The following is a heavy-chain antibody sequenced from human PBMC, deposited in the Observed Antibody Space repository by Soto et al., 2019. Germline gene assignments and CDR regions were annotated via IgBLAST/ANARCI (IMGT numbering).Heavy chain of an antibody. V-gene: IGHV3-33*01. CDR3: ARDGDVNTGFGKDY. J-gene: IGHJ4*02. D-gene: IGHD3-16*01. CDR1: GFTFSNYG. Sequence: LRLSCAASGFTFSNYGMHWVRQAPGKGLEWVAFIWYDGGNKYYAESVKGRFTISRDNSKNTLYLQMNSLRAEDTAVYYCARDGDVNTGFGKDYWGQGTLVTVS. CDR2: IWYDGGNK.